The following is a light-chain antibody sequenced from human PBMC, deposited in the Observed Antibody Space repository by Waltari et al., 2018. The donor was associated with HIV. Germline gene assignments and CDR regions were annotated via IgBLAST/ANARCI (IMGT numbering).Light chain of an antibody. CDR1: QGISSY. Sequence: AIRMTQSPSSLSASTGDRVTITCRASQGISSYLAWYQQKTGKAPKRLIYAASTMQSGVPSGFSGSGSGTDFTLTISCLQSEDFATYYFQQYYSYPRTFGQGTKVEIK. CDR3: QQYYSYPRT. J-gene: IGKJ1*01. CDR2: AAS. V-gene: IGKV1-8*01.